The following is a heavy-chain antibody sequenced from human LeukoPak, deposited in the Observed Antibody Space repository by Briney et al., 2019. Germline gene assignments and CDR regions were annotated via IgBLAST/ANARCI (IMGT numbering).Heavy chain of an antibody. D-gene: IGHD5-24*01. J-gene: IGHJ2*01. CDR1: GFTVGSSY. Sequence: GGSLRLSCAASGFTVGSSYMNWVRQAPGKGLEWVSVIYSGGTTYYADSVEGRCTISRDYSENTLYFQMNNMRAKDTAVYYCASPSAEMATITGWYFDVWGRGTLVTVSS. V-gene: IGHV3-66*01. CDR2: IYSGGTT. CDR3: ASPSAEMATITGWYFDV.